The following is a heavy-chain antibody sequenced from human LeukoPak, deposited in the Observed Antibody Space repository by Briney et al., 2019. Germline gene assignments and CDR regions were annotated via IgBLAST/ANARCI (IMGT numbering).Heavy chain of an antibody. CDR2: IYSGGST. Sequence: PGGSLRLSCAASGFTVSSNYMSWVRQAPGKGLEWVSVIYSGGSTYYADSVKGRFTISRDNSKNTLYLQMNSLRAEDTAVYCCASSRESFYYFDYWGQGTLVTVSS. J-gene: IGHJ4*02. D-gene: IGHD3-10*01. V-gene: IGHV3-66*01. CDR3: ASSRESFYYFDY. CDR1: GFTVSSNY.